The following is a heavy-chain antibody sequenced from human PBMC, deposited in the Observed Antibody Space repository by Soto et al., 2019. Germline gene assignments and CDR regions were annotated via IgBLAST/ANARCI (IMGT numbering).Heavy chain of an antibody. CDR1: GGSISSSSYY. D-gene: IGHD3-9*01. Sequence: PSETLSLTCTVSGGSISSSSYYWGWIRQPPGKGLEWIGSIYYSGSTYYNPSLKSRVTISVDTSKNQFSLKLSSVTAADTAVYYCARRLWGYYGILTGYSPDHYFDYWGQGTLVTVS. CDR2: IYYSGST. J-gene: IGHJ4*02. CDR3: ARRLWGYYGILTGYSPDHYFDY. V-gene: IGHV4-39*01.